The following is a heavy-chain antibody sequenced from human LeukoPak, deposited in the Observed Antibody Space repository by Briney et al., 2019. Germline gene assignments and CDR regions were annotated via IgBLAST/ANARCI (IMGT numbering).Heavy chain of an antibody. J-gene: IGHJ2*01. CDR3: ARAYDSSGYYYVPQYFDL. V-gene: IGHV4-39*07. D-gene: IGHD3-22*01. CDR1: GGSISSSSYY. CDR2: IYYSGST. Sequence: SETLSLTCTVSGGSISSSSYYWGWIRQPPGKGLEWIGSIYYSGSTYYNPSLKSRVTISVDTSKNQFSLKLSSVTAADTAVYYCARAYDSSGYYYVPQYFDLWGRGTLVTVSS.